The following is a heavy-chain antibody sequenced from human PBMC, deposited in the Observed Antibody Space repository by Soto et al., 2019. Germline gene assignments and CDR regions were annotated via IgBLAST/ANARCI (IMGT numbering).Heavy chain of an antibody. CDR3: ARGRYCSGGSCYYYYGMDV. J-gene: IGHJ6*02. Sequence: SETLSLTCAVYGGSISGYYWSWIRQHPGKGLEWIGYIYYSGSTYYNPSLKSRVTISVDTSKNQYSLKLSSVTAADTAVYYCARGRYCSGGSCYYYYGMDVWGQGTTVTVSS. CDR2: IYYSGST. CDR1: GGSISGYY. V-gene: IGHV4-31*11. D-gene: IGHD2-15*01.